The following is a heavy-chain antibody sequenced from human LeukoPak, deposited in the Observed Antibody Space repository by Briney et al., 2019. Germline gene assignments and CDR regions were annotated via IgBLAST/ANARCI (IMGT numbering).Heavy chain of an antibody. Sequence: SETLSLTCAVYGGSFSGYYWSWIRQPPGKGLEWIGEINHSGSTNYNPSLKSRVTISVDTSKNQFSLKLSSVTAVDTAVYYCNSHYYGSGKPYDYWGQGTLVTVSS. V-gene: IGHV4-34*01. CDR1: GGSFSGYY. J-gene: IGHJ4*02. D-gene: IGHD3-10*01. CDR3: NSHYYGSGKPYDY. CDR2: INHSGST.